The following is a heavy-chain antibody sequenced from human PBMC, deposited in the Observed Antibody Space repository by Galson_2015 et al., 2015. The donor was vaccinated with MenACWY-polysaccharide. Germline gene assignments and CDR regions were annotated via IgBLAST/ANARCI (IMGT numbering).Heavy chain of an antibody. Sequence: SLRLSCAASGFTFGDYAMSWVRQAPGKGLEWVGFIRCKAYGGTTEYAASVKGRFTISRDDSKSIAYLQMNSLKTEDTAVYYCYSSSWDYYYYYGMDVWGQGTTVTVSS. CDR3: YSSSWDYYYYYGMDV. CDR1: GFTFGDYA. J-gene: IGHJ6*02. V-gene: IGHV3-49*04. CDR2: IRCKAYGGTT. D-gene: IGHD6-13*01.